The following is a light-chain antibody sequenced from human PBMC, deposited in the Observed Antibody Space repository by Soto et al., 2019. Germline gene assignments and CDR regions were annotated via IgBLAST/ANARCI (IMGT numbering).Light chain of an antibody. CDR1: SSDVGGHNY. CDR3: ISYTSSTTLV. CDR2: EVN. Sequence: SCTGTSSDVGGHNYVSWYQQHPGTGPKLIIYEVNNRPSGVPDRFSGSKSGNTASLTISGLQAEDEADYYCISYTSSTTLVFGTGTKVTVL. V-gene: IGLV2-14*01. J-gene: IGLJ1*01.